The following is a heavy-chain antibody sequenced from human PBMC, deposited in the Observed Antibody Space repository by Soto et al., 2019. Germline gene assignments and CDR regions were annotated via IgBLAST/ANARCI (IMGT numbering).Heavy chain of an antibody. Sequence: ASVKVSCKASGYTFTSYYMNWVRQAPGQGLEWLGIVNPSGGYTTYAQRFLGRVTMTSDTSTSTVHMELGSLTSEDTAVYYCARGGDPPPAVVQHYFDYWGQGTLVTVSS. CDR3: ARGGDPPPAVVQHYFDY. CDR1: GYTFTSYY. V-gene: IGHV1-46*01. D-gene: IGHD6-19*01. J-gene: IGHJ4*02. CDR2: VNPSGGYT.